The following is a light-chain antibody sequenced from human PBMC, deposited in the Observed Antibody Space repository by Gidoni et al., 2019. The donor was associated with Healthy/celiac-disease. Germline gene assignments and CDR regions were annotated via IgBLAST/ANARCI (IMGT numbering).Light chain of an antibody. Sequence: EIVLTQSPATLSLSPGERATLSSRASQSVSSYLAWYQQKPGQAPQLLIYDASNRATGLPARFSGSGSGTDFTLTISSLEPEDFAVYYWQQRSNWPLTFGGGTKVEIK. CDR3: QQRSNWPLT. J-gene: IGKJ4*01. CDR1: QSVSSY. V-gene: IGKV3-11*01. CDR2: DAS.